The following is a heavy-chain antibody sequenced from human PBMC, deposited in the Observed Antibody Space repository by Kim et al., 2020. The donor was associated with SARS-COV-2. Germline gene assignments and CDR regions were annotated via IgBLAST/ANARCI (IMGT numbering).Heavy chain of an antibody. CDR1: GFTFGDYA. J-gene: IGHJ6*03. CDR2: ISWNSGSI. CDR3: AKYGGLDKSSYYYYYYMDV. D-gene: IGHD2-2*03. Sequence: GGSLRLSCAASGFTFGDYAMHWVRQAPGKGLEWVSGISWNSGSIGYADSVKGRFTISRDNAKNSLYLQMNSLRAEDTALYYCAKYGGLDKSSYYYYYYMDVWGKGSTVTVSS. V-gene: IGHV3-9*01.